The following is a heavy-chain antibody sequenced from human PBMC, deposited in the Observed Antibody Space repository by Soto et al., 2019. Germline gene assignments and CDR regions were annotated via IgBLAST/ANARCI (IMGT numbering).Heavy chain of an antibody. D-gene: IGHD2-2*01. Sequence: GGSLRLACAASGFTFSSYGMHWVRQAPGKGLEWVAVIWYDGSNKYYADSVKGRFTISRDNSKNTLYLQMNSLRAEDTAVYYCAREDIVVVSAATYYYYYYGMDGWAQGNTVTVSS. J-gene: IGHJ6*02. CDR2: IWYDGSNK. V-gene: IGHV3-33*01. CDR1: GFTFSSYG. CDR3: AREDIVVVSAATYYYYYYGMDG.